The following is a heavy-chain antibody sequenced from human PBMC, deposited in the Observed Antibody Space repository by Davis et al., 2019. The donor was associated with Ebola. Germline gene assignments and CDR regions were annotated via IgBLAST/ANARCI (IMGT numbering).Heavy chain of an antibody. J-gene: IGHJ6*02. D-gene: IGHD3-10*01. Sequence: GGSLRLSCAASGFTFSSYWMHWVRQAPGKGLEWVANIKQDGSEKYYVDSVKGRITISRDNAKNSLYLQMNSLRAEDTAVYYCARIAPYRREVYYYYGMDVWGQGTTVTVSS. V-gene: IGHV3-7*03. CDR2: IKQDGSEK. CDR1: GFTFSSYW. CDR3: ARIAPYRREVYYYYGMDV.